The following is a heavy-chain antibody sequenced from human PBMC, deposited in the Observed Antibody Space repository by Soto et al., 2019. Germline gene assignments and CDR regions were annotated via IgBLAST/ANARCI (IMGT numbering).Heavy chain of an antibody. CDR3: ARHSYGSGSTYFDY. CDR2: IYYSGST. V-gene: IGHV4-59*08. D-gene: IGHD3-10*01. J-gene: IGHJ4*02. CDR1: GGSISSYY. Sequence: SETLSLTCTVSGGSISSYYWSWIRQPPGKGLEWIGYIYYSGSTNYNPSLKSRVTISVDTSKNQFSLKLNSMTAADTAVYYCARHSYGSGSTYFDYWGQGTLVTVSS.